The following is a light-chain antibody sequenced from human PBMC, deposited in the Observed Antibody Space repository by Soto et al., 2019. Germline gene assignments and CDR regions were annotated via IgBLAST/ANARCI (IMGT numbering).Light chain of an antibody. CDR1: QSISSN. J-gene: IGKJ4*01. CDR3: QQPNSWPLT. CDR2: GAY. Sequence: SPGPMSVSPGERATLSCRASQSISSNLAWFQQKPGQAPRLLIYGAYTRAIGIPARFSGSGSGTEFTLSIAGLQSEDFAVYYCQQPNSWPLTVGGGTKVDIK. V-gene: IGKV3-15*01.